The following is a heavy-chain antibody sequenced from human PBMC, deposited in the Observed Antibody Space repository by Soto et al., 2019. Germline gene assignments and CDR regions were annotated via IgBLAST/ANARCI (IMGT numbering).Heavy chain of an antibody. CDR2: INPKSGDT. V-gene: IGHV1-2*02. CDR3: ARDMQGWGGY. CDR1: GYTLTDYY. Sequence: QVQLVQSGAEVKKPGASVKVSCKASGYTLTDYYLHWVRQAPGQGLEWMGWINPKSGDTNYAQKFQDRVTMTRDTSTSTAYMELSRLTFDDTAVYYGARDMQGWGGYWGQGTLVTVSS. D-gene: IGHD3-16*01. J-gene: IGHJ4*02.